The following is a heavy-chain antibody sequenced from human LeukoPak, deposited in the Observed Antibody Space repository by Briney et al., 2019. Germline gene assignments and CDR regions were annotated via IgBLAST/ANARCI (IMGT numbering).Heavy chain of an antibody. J-gene: IGHJ4*02. Sequence: GSLRLSCTASGFTFSSYAMYWVRQSPGKGLEWVSGIFGSGGSAHYADSVKGRFTISSDNSQNTVYLQMNSLRAEDTAVYYCGKTTTGYSSGRNPAWPIDYWGQGTLVSVSS. CDR3: GKTTTGYSSGRNPAWPIDY. CDR2: IFGSGGSA. V-gene: IGHV3-23*01. CDR1: GFTFSSYA. D-gene: IGHD2-15*01.